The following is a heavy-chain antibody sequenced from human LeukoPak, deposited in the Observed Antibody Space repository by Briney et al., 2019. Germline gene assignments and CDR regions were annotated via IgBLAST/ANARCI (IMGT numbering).Heavy chain of an antibody. CDR3: ARAFRARYFDL. Sequence: PSETLSLTCTVSGGSITTSSYYWGWIRQPPGKGLEWIGIIYYSGSTSYNPSLKGRVTISVDTSKNQFSLKLSSVTAADTAVYYCARAFRARYFDLWGRGTLVTVSS. CDR1: GGSITTSSYY. D-gene: IGHD2/OR15-2a*01. J-gene: IGHJ2*01. V-gene: IGHV4-39*01. CDR2: IYYSGST.